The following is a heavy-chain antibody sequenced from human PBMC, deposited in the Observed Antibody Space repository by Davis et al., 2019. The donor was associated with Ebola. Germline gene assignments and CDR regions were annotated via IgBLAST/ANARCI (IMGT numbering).Heavy chain of an antibody. J-gene: IGHJ5*02. Sequence: GESLKISCAASGFTVSSNYMSWVRQAPGKGLEWVSVIYSGGSTYYADSVKGRFTISRDNPKNTLYLQMNSLRAEDTAVYYCARDHQLLTNNWFDPWGQGTLVTVSS. V-gene: IGHV3-66*01. CDR1: GFTVSSNY. D-gene: IGHD2-2*01. CDR3: ARDHQLLTNNWFDP. CDR2: IYSGGST.